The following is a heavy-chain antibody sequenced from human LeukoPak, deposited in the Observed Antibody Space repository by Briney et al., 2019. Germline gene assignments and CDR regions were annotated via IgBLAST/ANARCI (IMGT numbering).Heavy chain of an antibody. V-gene: IGHV1-69*06. CDR3: ARGRGYRYAHGEY. D-gene: IGHD5-18*01. Sequence: GASVKVSCKASGGTLTSYAISWVRQAPGQGLECMGGIIPIFGTANYAQKFQGRVTITADKSTSTAYMELRSLRSEDTAVYCGARGRGYRYAHGEYWGQGTLVTVSS. J-gene: IGHJ4*02. CDR2: IIPIFGTA. CDR1: GGTLTSYA.